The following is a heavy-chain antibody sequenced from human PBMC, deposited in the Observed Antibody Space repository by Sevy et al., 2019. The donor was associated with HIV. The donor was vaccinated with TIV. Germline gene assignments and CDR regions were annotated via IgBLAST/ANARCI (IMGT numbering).Heavy chain of an antibody. CDR1: GYTFSNYG. CDR2: ISGYNDNR. CDR3: ARESGYSTRMFDP. V-gene: IGHV1-18*01. D-gene: IGHD6-13*01. Sequence: ASVKVSCKASGYTFSNYGISWVRQAPGQGLDWMGWISGYNDNRKYAQKFQGRVTMTTDTSTSTAYMELRSLRSDDTAVYYCARESGYSTRMFDPWGQGTLVTVSS. J-gene: IGHJ5*02.